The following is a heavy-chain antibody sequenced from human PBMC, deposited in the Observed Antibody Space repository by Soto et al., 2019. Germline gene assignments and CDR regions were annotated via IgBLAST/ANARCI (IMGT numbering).Heavy chain of an antibody. CDR3: ARDLGNSTPFDY. D-gene: IGHD6-13*01. CDR2: IWYDGSNK. Sequence: QVQLVESGGGVVQPGRSLRLSCAASGFTFSSYGMHWVRQAPGKGLEWVAVIWYDGSNKYYADSVKGRFTISRDKSKNTLYLQMNSLRAEDTAVYYCARDLGNSTPFDYWGQGTLVTVSS. CDR1: GFTFSSYG. J-gene: IGHJ4*02. V-gene: IGHV3-33*01.